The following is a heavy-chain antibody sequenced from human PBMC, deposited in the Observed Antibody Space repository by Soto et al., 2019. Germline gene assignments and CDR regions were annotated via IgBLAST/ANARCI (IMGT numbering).Heavy chain of an antibody. CDR2: IYPGDSDT. Sequence: GESLKSSCKGSGYSFTSYWIGWVRQMPGKGLEWMGIIYPGDSDTRYSPSFQGQVTISADKSISTAYLQWSSLKASDTAMYYCARNNEYNWFDPRGQGPFLTVSP. V-gene: IGHV5-51*01. J-gene: IGHJ5*02. CDR3: ARNNEYNWFDP. CDR1: GYSFTSYW.